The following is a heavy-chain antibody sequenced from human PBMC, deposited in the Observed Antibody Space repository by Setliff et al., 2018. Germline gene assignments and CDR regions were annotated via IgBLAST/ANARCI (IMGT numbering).Heavy chain of an antibody. CDR3: AREKVVVVSATSYHYYMDV. Sequence: SVKVSCKASGGTFSNIGISWVRQAPGQGLEWMGGIIPLFGTTNNAQEFQGRVTITTDESTNTAYMELSSLRSEDTAMYYCAREKVVVVSATSYHYYMDVWGKGTTVTVSS. CDR1: GGTFSNIG. CDR2: IIPLFGTT. J-gene: IGHJ6*03. V-gene: IGHV1-69*05. D-gene: IGHD2-15*01.